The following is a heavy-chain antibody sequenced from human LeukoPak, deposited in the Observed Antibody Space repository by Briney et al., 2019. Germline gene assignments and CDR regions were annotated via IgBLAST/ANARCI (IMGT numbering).Heavy chain of an antibody. D-gene: IGHD1-14*01. Sequence: GGSLRLSCAASGFTFSSYSMNWVRQAPGKGLEWVSSISSSSSYIYYADSVKGRFTISRDNAKNSLYLQMNSLRAEDTAVYYCARDPDWDPYYYMDVWGKGTTVTVSS. CDR2: ISSSSSYI. CDR1: GFTFSSYS. CDR3: ARDPDWDPYYYMDV. V-gene: IGHV3-21*01. J-gene: IGHJ6*03.